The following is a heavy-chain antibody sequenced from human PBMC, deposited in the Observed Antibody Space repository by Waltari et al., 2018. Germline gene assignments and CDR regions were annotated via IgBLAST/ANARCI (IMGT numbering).Heavy chain of an antibody. Sequence: QVHLVQSGAEVKKPGAPVTVSRQATGYTFTSYAIHWVRQAPGQGLEWMGWINGANGNTKYSQKFQDRVTFTRDTSASTAYMELSSLRYEDTAVFYCARDIGRYNYEDWGQGTLVSVSS. V-gene: IGHV1-3*01. CDR3: ARDIGRYNYED. CDR1: GYTFTSYA. D-gene: IGHD3-22*01. CDR2: INGANGNT. J-gene: IGHJ4*02.